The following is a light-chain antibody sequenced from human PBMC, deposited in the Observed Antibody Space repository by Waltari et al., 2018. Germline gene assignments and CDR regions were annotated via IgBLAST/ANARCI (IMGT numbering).Light chain of an antibody. CDR1: QSLSRTY. CDR3: QQYVSSPWT. CDR2: GAS. V-gene: IGKV3-20*01. J-gene: IGKJ1*01. Sequence: EIVLTQSPGTLSLSPGERATLSCRASQSLSRTYLAWYHQRTGQPPRLLIYGASNRAAGVPDRFSGGGSGTDFTLTISRLEPEDFALYYCQQYVSSPWTFGQGTKVEIK.